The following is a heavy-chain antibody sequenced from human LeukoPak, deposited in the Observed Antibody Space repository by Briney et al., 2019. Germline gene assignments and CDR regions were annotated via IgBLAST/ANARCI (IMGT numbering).Heavy chain of an antibody. CDR3: ARDTYGDGDY. Sequence: GGSLRLSCAVSGFTFSSHAMYWVRQAPGKGLEFVSVISSNGGNTYYPNSVKGRFTISRDNSKNTLYLQMGSLRAEDMAVYYCARDTYGDGDYWGQGTLVTVSS. V-gene: IGHV3-64*01. CDR2: ISSNGGNT. J-gene: IGHJ4*02. D-gene: IGHD4-17*01. CDR1: GFTFSSHA.